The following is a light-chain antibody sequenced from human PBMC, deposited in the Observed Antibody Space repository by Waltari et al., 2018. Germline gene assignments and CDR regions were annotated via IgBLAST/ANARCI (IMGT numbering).Light chain of an antibody. CDR1: NSDVGSYNY. J-gene: IGLJ2*01. CDR3: SSYAGNDLVI. V-gene: IGLV2-14*01. Sequence: QSALTQPASVSGSPGQSITISCTGPNSDVGSYNYVSWYQQHPGKVPKLMIYEVTNRPSGLSNRFSGSKSGNTASLTITELQAEDEADYYCSSYAGNDLVIFGGGTKLTVL. CDR2: EVT.